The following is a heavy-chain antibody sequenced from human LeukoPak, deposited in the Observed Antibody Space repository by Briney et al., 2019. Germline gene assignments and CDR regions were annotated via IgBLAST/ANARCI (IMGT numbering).Heavy chain of an antibody. CDR1: DFTFSNRY. CDR3: ARDRWCDP. CDR2: IDSAGVT. V-gene: IGHV3-53*05. J-gene: IGHJ5*02. Sequence: PGGSLRLSCAATDFTFSNRYMSWVRQAPGKGLEWVSVIDSAGVTHYADSVKGRFTVSRDDSKNTLYLQMTSLRGEDTAVYYCARDRWCDPWGQGTLVTVSS.